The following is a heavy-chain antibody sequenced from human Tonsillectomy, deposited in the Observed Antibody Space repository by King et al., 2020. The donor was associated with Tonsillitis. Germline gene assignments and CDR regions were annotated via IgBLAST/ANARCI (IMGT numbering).Heavy chain of an antibody. Sequence: VQLVESGGGVVQPGRSLRLSCAASGFTFSTSGMHWVRQAPGKGPEWVAVVSYDGSSKFYADSVKGRFTISRDNSKNTLYLQMNSLRAEDTALYYCAKPPQYYDARGVSEYFQHWGQGTLVTVSS. V-gene: IGHV3-30*18. D-gene: IGHD3-22*01. CDR3: AKPPQYYDARGVSEYFQH. CDR1: GFTFSTSG. CDR2: VSYDGSSK. J-gene: IGHJ1*01.